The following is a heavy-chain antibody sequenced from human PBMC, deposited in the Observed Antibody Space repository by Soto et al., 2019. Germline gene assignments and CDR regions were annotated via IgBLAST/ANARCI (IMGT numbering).Heavy chain of an antibody. D-gene: IGHD2-15*01. CDR2: ISSSGSTI. CDR3: AGMTCSGGSCYSGAWFDP. Sequence: QVQLVESGGGLVKPGGSLRLSCAASGFTFSDYYMSWIRQAPGKGLEWVSYISSSGSTIYYADYVKGRFTISRDNAKNSLYLQMNSLRAEDTAVYYCAGMTCSGGSCYSGAWFDPWGQGTLVTVSS. CDR1: GFTFSDYY. V-gene: IGHV3-11*01. J-gene: IGHJ5*02.